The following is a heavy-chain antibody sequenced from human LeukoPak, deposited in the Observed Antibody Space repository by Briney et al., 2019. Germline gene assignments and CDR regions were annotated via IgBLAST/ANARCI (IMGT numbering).Heavy chain of an antibody. CDR3: ARAVNVVYYDFWSGDYPPNWFDP. J-gene: IGHJ5*02. V-gene: IGHV4-59*01. CDR2: IYYSGSI. Sequence: SETLSLTCTVSGGSISSYYWSWLRQPPGKGLEWIGYIYYSGSINYNPSLKSRVTISVDTSKNQFSLKLSSVTAADTAVYYCARAVNVVYYDFWSGDYPPNWFDPWGQGTLVTVSS. CDR1: GGSISSYY. D-gene: IGHD3-3*01.